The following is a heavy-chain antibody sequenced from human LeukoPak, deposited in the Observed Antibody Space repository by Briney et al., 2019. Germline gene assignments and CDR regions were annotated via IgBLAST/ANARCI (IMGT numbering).Heavy chain of an antibody. CDR1: AGSVSNGNYY. CDR3: ARDFRRDGYNYGLGY. D-gene: IGHD5-24*01. V-gene: IGHV4-61*01. J-gene: IGHJ4*02. CDR2: IYYTGTT. Sequence: SETLSLTCTVSAGSVSNGNYYWSWLRQPPGKALEWIGYIYYTGTTYYIPSLEGRVTISVDTSKNQFSVKLNSVTAADTAVYYCARDFRRDGYNYGLGYWGQGTLVTVSS.